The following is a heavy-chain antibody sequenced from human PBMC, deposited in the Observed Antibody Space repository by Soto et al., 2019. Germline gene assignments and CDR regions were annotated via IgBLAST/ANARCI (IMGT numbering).Heavy chain of an antibody. D-gene: IGHD4-17*01. CDR2: INSDGSHT. V-gene: IGHV3-74*01. J-gene: IGHJ4*02. Sequence: EVQLVESGGGLAQPGGSLRLSCAASGFNFSIYWMHWVRQAPGKGLVWVSRINSDGSHTDYADSVKGRFTISRDNANNTLYLQINSLGAEDTPVFYCARGGAYGDYRSDYWGQGTLVTVSS. CDR3: ARGGAYGDYRSDY. CDR1: GFNFSIYW.